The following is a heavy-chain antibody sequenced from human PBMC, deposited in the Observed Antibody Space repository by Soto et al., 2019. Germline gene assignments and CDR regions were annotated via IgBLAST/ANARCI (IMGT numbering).Heavy chain of an antibody. V-gene: IGHV4-61*01. J-gene: IGHJ6*02. CDR2: IYYSGST. D-gene: IGHD1-1*01. CDR3: ARDRGTKHRHGMDV. CDR1: GGSVSSGSYY. Sequence: PSETLSLTCTVSGGSVSSGSYYWSWIRQLPGKGLEWIGYIYYSGSTNYNPSLKSRVTISVDTSKNQFSLKLSSVTAADTAVYYCARDRGTKHRHGMDVWGQGTTVTVSS.